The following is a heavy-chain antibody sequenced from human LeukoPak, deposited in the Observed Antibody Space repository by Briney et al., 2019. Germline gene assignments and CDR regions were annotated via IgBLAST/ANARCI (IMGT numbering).Heavy chain of an antibody. CDR1: RGTFSSYA. CDR3: AREGAAADYYFDY. D-gene: IGHD6-13*01. CDR2: IIPILGIA. V-gene: IGHV1-69*04. J-gene: IGHJ4*02. Sequence: ASVKVSCKASRGTFSSYAISWVRQAPGQGLEWMGRIIPILGIANYAQKFQGRVTITADKSTSTAYMELSSLRSEDTAVHYCAREGAAADYYFDYWGQGTLVTVSS.